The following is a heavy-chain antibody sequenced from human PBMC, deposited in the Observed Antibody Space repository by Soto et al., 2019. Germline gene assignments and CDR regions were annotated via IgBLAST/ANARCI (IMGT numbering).Heavy chain of an antibody. J-gene: IGHJ4*02. CDR2: INAGNGNT. D-gene: IGHD6-19*01. CDR1: GYTFPSYA. V-gene: IGHV1-3*01. Sequence: ASVKVSCKASGYTFPSYAMHWVRQAPGQRLEWMGWINAGNGNTKYSQKFQGRVTITRDTSASTAYMELSSLRSEDTAVYYCAREGRYSSGWYIDYWGQGPLVTVSS. CDR3: AREGRYSSGWYIDY.